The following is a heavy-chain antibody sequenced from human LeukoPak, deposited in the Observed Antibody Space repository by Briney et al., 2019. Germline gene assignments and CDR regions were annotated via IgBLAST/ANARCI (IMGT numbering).Heavy chain of an antibody. D-gene: IGHD6-6*01. CDR2: IWYDGSNK. CDR1: GFTFSSYG. Sequence: GGSLRLSCAASGFTFSSYGMHWVRQAPGKGLEWVAVIWYDGSNKYYADSVKGRFTISRDNSKNTLYLQMNSLRAEDTAVYYCARDGRIAARRVNWFDPWGQGTLVTVSS. CDR3: ARDGRIAARRVNWFDP. V-gene: IGHV3-33*01. J-gene: IGHJ5*02.